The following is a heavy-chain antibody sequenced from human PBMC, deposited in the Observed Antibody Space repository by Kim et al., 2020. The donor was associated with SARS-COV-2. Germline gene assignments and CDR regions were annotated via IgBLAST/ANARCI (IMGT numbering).Heavy chain of an antibody. CDR2: IYYSGST. V-gene: IGHV4-39*01. J-gene: IGHJ5*02. CDR3: ARHEYFCCSVDP. CDR1: GGSISSSSYY. Sequence: SETLSLTCTVSGGSISSSSYYWGWIRQPPGKGLEWIGSIYYSGSTYYNPSLKSRVTISVDTSKNQFSLKLSSVTAAETAVYYCARHEYFCCSVDPWGQGTLVTVSS. D-gene: IGHD3-3*01.